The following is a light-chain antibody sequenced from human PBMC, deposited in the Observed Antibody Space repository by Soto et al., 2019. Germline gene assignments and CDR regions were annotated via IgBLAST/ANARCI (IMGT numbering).Light chain of an antibody. V-gene: IGKV3-20*01. CDR2: GAS. Sequence: EIVLTQSPGTLSLSPGERATLSCRASQSVSSNYLAWYQQKPGQAPRLLIYGASTRATGIPERFSGSASGTDFSLTISRLEPEDFAVYYCQQFSPSPTMYTFGQGTKLEIK. CDR1: QSVSSNY. J-gene: IGKJ2*01. CDR3: QQFSPSPTMYT.